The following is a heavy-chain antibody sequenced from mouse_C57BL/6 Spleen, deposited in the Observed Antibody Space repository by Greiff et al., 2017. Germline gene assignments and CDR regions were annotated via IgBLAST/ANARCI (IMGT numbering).Heavy chain of an antibody. D-gene: IGHD1-1*01. CDR1: GYAFSSSW. CDR3: ARAGNYYYYYYAMDG. J-gene: IGHJ4*01. CDR2: IYPGDGDT. Sequence: VQLQQSGPELVKPGASVKISCTASGYAFSSSWMNWVKQRPGKGLEWIGRIYPGDGDTNYNGKFKGKATLTADKSSSTAYMQLSSLTSEDSAVYFCARAGNYYYYYYAMDGWGQGTSVTVSS. V-gene: IGHV1-82*01.